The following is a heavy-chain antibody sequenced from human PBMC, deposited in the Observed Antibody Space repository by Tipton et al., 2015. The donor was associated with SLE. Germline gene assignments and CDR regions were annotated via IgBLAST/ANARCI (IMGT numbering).Heavy chain of an antibody. CDR2: FYYSGGT. D-gene: IGHD3-3*01. CDR1: GGSISSHY. CDR3: ARGNTIFGVGY. V-gene: IGHV4-59*11. Sequence: TLSLTCTVSGGSISSHYWTWIRQPPGKGLEWIGYFYYSGGTSYNPSLKSRVTISLDTSKSQFSLKLRSVTAADTAVYCCARGNTIFGVGYWGQGTLVTVSS. J-gene: IGHJ4*02.